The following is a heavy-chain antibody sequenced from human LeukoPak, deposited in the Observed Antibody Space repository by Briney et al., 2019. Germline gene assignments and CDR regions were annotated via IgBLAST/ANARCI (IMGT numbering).Heavy chain of an antibody. CDR1: GFTFSSYS. CDR2: ISSSSSTI. CDR3: ARLDIVVVPV. V-gene: IGHV3-48*04. J-gene: IGHJ4*02. Sequence: PGGSLRLSCAASGFTFSSYSMNWVRQAPGKGLEWVSYISSSSSTIYYADSVKGRFTISRDNAKNSLYLQMNSLRAEDTAVYYCARLDIVVVPVWGQGTLVTVSS. D-gene: IGHD2-2*01.